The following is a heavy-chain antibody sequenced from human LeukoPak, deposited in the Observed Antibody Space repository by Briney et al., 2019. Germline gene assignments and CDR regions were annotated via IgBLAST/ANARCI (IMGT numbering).Heavy chain of an antibody. Sequence: PGRSLRLSCAASGFTFSSYGMHWVRQAPGKGLEWVAVIWYDGSNKYYADSVKGRFTISRDNSKNTLYLQMNSLRAEDTAVYYCARMTTVTTYYFDHWGQGTLVTVSS. V-gene: IGHV3-33*01. D-gene: IGHD4-17*01. CDR1: GFTFSSYG. CDR3: ARMTTVTTYYFDH. CDR2: IWYDGSNK. J-gene: IGHJ4*02.